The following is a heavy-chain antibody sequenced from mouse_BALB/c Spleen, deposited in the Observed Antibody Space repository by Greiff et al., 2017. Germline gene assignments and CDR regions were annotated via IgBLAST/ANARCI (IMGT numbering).Heavy chain of an antibody. D-gene: IGHD4-1*02. CDR1: GFTFSSYA. CDR2: ISSGGSYT. Sequence: EVKLVESGGGLVKPGGSLKLSCAASGFTFSSYAMSWVRQSPEKRLEWVAEISSGGSYTYYPDTVTGRFTISRDNAKNTLYLEMSSLRSEDTAMYYCAREGSNWDRSWFAYWGQGTLVTGAA. V-gene: IGHV5-9-4*01. CDR3: AREGSNWDRSWFAY. J-gene: IGHJ3*01.